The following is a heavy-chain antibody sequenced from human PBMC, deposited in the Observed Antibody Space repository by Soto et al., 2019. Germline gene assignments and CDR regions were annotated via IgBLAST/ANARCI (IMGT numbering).Heavy chain of an antibody. Sequence: SETLSLTCTVSGGSISSGGYYWSWIRQHPGKGLEWIGYIYYSGSTYYNPSLKSRVTISVDTSKNQSSLKLSSVTAADTAVYYCARAIGGTMVRGVTAFDIWGQGTMVTVSS. V-gene: IGHV4-31*03. CDR1: GGSISSGGYY. CDR3: ARAIGGTMVRGVTAFDI. J-gene: IGHJ3*02. CDR2: IYYSGST. D-gene: IGHD3-10*01.